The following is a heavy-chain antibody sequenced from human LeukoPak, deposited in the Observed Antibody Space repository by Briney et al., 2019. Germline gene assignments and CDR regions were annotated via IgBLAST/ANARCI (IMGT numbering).Heavy chain of an antibody. D-gene: IGHD2-2*01. V-gene: IGHV1-2*02. Sequence: GASVKASCKASGYTFTGYYMHWVRQAPGQGLEWMGWINPNSGGTNYAQKFQGRVTMTRNTSISTAYMELSRLRSDDTAVYYRATRGDIVVVPAATWGQGTLVTVSS. CDR1: GYTFTGYY. CDR3: ATRGDIVVVPAAT. CDR2: INPNSGGT. J-gene: IGHJ5*02.